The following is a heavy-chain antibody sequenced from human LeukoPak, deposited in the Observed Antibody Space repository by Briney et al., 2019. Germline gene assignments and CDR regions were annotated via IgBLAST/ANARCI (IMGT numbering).Heavy chain of an antibody. J-gene: IGHJ5*02. Sequence: IPSETLSLTCAVYGGSFSGYYWSWIRQPPGKGLEWIGEINHSGSTNYNPSLKSRVTISVDTSKNQFSLKLSSVTAADTAVYYCARGGGSIAARRPGMLWFDPWGQGTLVTVSS. V-gene: IGHV4-34*01. D-gene: IGHD6-6*01. CDR3: ARGGGSIAARRPGMLWFDP. CDR2: INHSGST. CDR1: GGSFSGYY.